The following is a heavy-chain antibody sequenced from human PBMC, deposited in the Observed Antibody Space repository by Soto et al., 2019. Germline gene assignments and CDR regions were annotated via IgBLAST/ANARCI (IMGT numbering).Heavy chain of an antibody. CDR1: GVSISTYY. CDR2: VFYSGNT. J-gene: IGHJ3*02. CDR3: ASRDYHDAFEI. V-gene: IGHV4-59*01. Sequence: QVQLQESGPGLVKPSETLSLTCTVSGVSISTYYWTWIRQPPGKGLEWIGQVFYSGNTNYNPSLKSRVTISVDASRNQFSLRLSSVTAADTAMYYCASRDYHDAFEIWGQGTLVTVYS. D-gene: IGHD4-17*01.